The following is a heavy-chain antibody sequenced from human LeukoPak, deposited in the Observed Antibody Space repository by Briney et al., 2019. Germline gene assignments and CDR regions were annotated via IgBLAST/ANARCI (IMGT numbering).Heavy chain of an antibody. J-gene: IGHJ4*02. CDR3: ARQPGGEMANALDY. D-gene: IGHD5-24*01. CDR1: GGSISSYY. CDR2: IIYSGGS. V-gene: IGHV4-59*08. Sequence: SETLSLTCTVSGGSISSYYWSWIRQPPGKGLEWIGYIIYSGGSNYNPSLKSRVTISVDTSKNQFSLKLSSVTAADTAVYFCARQPGGEMANALDYWGQGTLVTVSS.